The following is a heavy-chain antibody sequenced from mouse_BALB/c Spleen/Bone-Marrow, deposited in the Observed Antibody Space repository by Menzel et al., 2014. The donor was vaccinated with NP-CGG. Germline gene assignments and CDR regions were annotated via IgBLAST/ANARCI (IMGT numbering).Heavy chain of an antibody. CDR2: IRLKSDNYAT. D-gene: IGHD1-2*01. Sequence: EVHLVESGRGLVQPGGSMKLSCVASGFTFSSYWMSWVRQSPEKGLEWVAEIRLKSDNYATHYAESVKGKFTISGDDSKSRLCLQMNSLRAEDTGIYYCTTADYWGQGTTLTVSS. V-gene: IGHV6-6*02. J-gene: IGHJ2*01. CDR1: GFTFSSYW. CDR3: TTADY.